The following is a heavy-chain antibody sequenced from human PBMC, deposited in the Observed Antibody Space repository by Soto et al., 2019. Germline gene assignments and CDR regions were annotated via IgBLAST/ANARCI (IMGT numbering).Heavy chain of an antibody. V-gene: IGHV1-8*01. D-gene: IGHD2-15*01. CDR2: MNPNSGNT. CDR3: ARVLGYCSGGSCLYYYYYYMDV. CDR1: GYTFTSYD. J-gene: IGHJ6*03. Sequence: ASVNVSCKASGYTFTSYDINWVRQATGQGLEWMGWMNPNSGNTGYAQKFQGRVTMTRNTSISTAYMELSSLRSEDTAVYYCARVLGYCSGGSCLYYYYYYMDVWGKGTTVTVSS.